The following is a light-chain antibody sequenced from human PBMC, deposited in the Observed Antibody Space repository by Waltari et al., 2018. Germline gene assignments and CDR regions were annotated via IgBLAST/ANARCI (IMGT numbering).Light chain of an antibody. V-gene: IGKV1-39*01. CDR2: DAS. Sequence: DILMTQSPSSLSASVGDRITITCRAGQSISIFLNWYHQKPGKAPKRLISDASTLQSGVPSRFSGSGSGTDVTLTIISLQPDDFGDYYCQQSYKLPPTFGLGTKVEI. J-gene: IGKJ1*01. CDR1: QSISIF. CDR3: QQSYKLPPT.